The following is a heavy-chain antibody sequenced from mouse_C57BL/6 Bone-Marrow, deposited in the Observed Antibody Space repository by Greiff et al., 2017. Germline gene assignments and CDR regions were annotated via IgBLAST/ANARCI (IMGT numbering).Heavy chain of an antibody. CDR3: ARNPLYYYCRSQYYFDY. D-gene: IGHD1-1*01. Sequence: VQVVESGAELVKPGASVKISCKASGYAFSSYWMNWVKQRPGKGLEWIGQIYPGDGDTNYNGKFKGKATLTADKSSSTAYMQLSSLTSEDSAVYFCARNPLYYYCRSQYYFDYWGQGTTLTVSS. CDR2: IYPGDGDT. V-gene: IGHV1-80*01. J-gene: IGHJ2*01. CDR1: GYAFSSYW.